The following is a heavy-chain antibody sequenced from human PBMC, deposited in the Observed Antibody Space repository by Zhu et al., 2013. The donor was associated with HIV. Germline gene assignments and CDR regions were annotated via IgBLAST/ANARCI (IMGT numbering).Heavy chain of an antibody. CDR2: INPSGGST. CDR1: GYTFTSYY. CDR3: ARALTRTMSVNHGRAALDL. V-gene: IGHV1-46*01. J-gene: IGHJ4*02. D-gene: IGHD2-15*01. Sequence: QVQLVQSGAEVKKPGASVKVSCKASGYTFTSYYMHWVRQAPGQGLEWMGIINPSGGSTSYAQKFQGRVTMTRDTSIRTAYMELSSLKSEDTAVYFCARALTRTMSVNHGRAALDLWGQGTDLTVST.